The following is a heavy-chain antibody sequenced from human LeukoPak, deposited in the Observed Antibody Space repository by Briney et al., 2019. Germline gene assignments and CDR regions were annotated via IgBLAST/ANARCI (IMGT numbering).Heavy chain of an antibody. Sequence: SETLSLTCTVSGGSISSYYWTWIRQPPGKGLEWIGYIYYSGKNNYNPSLKSRVTISVDTSRNQFSLKLTSVTAADTAVYYCARGRLWTWDYWGQGALVTVSS. D-gene: IGHD4/OR15-4a*01. CDR3: ARGRLWTWDY. J-gene: IGHJ4*02. V-gene: IGHV4-59*08. CDR1: GGSISSYY. CDR2: IYYSGKN.